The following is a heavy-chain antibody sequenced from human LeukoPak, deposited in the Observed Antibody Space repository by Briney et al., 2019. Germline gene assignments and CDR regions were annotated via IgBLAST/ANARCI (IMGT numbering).Heavy chain of an antibody. CDR1: GGSLSSISYY. D-gene: IGHD6-6*01. CDR3: GREREYSSASSVLVEGSAFDY. J-gene: IGHJ4*02. Sequence: SETLSLTCTVSGGSLSSISYYWGWIRQPPGTGLEWIVSIYYSGSTYCNPSPKSRVTISVYTSKKQFSLKLSSLPPADPALYFCGREREYSSASSVLVEGSAFDYWGRGTLVSVSS. V-gene: IGHV4-39*01. CDR2: IYYSGST.